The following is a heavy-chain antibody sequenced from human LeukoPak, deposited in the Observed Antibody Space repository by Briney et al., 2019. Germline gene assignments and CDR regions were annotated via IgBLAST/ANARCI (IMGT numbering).Heavy chain of an antibody. CDR2: ISSSSSTI. CDR1: GFTFSSYS. Sequence: TGGSLRLSCAASGFTFSSYSMNWVRQAPGKGLEWVSYISSSSSTIYYADSVEGRFTISRDNAKNSLYLQMNSLRAEDTAVYYCGSTGDYYGSGSYYKDYYYGMDVWGQGTTVTVSS. CDR3: GSTGDYYGSGSYYKDYYYGMDV. J-gene: IGHJ6*02. D-gene: IGHD3-10*01. V-gene: IGHV3-48*01.